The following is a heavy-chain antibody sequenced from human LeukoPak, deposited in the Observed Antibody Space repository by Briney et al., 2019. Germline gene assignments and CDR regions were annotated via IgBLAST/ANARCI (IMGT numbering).Heavy chain of an antibody. CDR2: IGFNGGRT. CDR1: GFTFSSYG. Sequence: GGSLRLSCAASGFTFSSYGMSWVRQAPGKGLEWVSAIGFNGGRTYYVDSVKGRFTISRDNSKNTLYLQMNSLRADDTAVYYCARDARIAAAPAETFPDNWGQGSLVTVSS. D-gene: IGHD6-25*01. CDR3: ARDARIAAAPAETFPDN. V-gene: IGHV3-23*01. J-gene: IGHJ4*02.